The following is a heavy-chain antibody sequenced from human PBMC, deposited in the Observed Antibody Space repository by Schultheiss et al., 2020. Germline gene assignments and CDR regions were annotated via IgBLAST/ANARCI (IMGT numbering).Heavy chain of an antibody. J-gene: IGHJ4*02. V-gene: IGHV3-30*02. D-gene: IGHD1-26*01. CDR2: IRYDGSKK. CDR3: AQGGEFGSYYEESFDY. CDR1: GFTFGDYA. Sequence: GGSLRLSCAASGFTFGDYAMSWFRQAPGKGLEWVAFIRYDGSKKYYTDSVKGRFTISRDNSKNTLYLQMNSLRAEDTAVYYCAQGGEFGSYYEESFDYWGQGTLVTVSS.